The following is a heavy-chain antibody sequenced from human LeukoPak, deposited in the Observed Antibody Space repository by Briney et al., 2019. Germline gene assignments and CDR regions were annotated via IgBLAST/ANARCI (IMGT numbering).Heavy chain of an antibody. V-gene: IGHV3-11*01. J-gene: IGHJ4*02. CDR2: ISSSGSTI. CDR3: ARDATAMVTRLDY. CDR1: GFTFSDYY. D-gene: IGHD5-18*01. Sequence: PGGSLRLSCAATGFTFSDYYMSWIRQAPGKGLEWVSYISSSGSTIYYADSVKGRFTISRDNAKNSLYLQMNSLRAEDTAVYYCARDATAMVTRLDYWGQGTLVTVSS.